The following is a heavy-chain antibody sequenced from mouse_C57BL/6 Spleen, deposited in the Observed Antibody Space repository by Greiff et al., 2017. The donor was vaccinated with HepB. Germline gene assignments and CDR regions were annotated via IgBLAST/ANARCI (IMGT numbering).Heavy chain of an antibody. CDR2: FYPGSGSI. V-gene: IGHV1-62-2*01. CDR1: GYTFTEYT. D-gene: IGHD1-1*01. J-gene: IGHJ4*01. Sequence: QVQLQQSGAELVKPGASVKLSCKASGYTFTEYTIHWVKQRSGQGLEWIGWFYPGSGSIKYNEKFKDKATLTADKSSSTVYMELSRLTSEDSAVYFCARYEGHYYGSLYYAMDYWGQGTSVTVSS. CDR3: ARYEGHYYGSLYYAMDY.